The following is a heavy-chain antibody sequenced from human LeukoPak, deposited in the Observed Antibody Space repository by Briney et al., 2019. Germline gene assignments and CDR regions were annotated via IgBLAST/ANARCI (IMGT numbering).Heavy chain of an antibody. CDR2: INPNSGGT. CDR3: ARSRPYSSSFSSLDY. Sequence: GASVKVSCKASGYTFTGYYMHWVRQAPGQGLEWMGWINPNSGGTNYAQKFQGRVTMTRDTSISTAYMELSRLRSDDTAVYYCARSRPYSSSFSSLDYWGQGTLVTVSS. CDR1: GYTFTGYY. J-gene: IGHJ4*02. V-gene: IGHV1-2*02. D-gene: IGHD6-13*01.